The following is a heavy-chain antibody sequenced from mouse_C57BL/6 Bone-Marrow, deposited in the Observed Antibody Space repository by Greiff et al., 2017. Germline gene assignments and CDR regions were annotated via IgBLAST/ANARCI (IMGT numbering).Heavy chain of an antibody. J-gene: IGHJ4*01. Sequence: VQLQQSGAELVRPGASVKLSCTASGFNIKDDYMHWVKQRPEQGLEWIGWIDPETGYTAYASKFQGKATITADTSSNTAYLQLRSLTSEDTAVYYCTTDYYGSSDENYARDDGGKGTSVTVSS. CDR3: TTDYYGSSDENYARDD. CDR2: IDPETGYT. V-gene: IGHV14-4*01. CDR1: GFNIKDDY. D-gene: IGHD1-1*01.